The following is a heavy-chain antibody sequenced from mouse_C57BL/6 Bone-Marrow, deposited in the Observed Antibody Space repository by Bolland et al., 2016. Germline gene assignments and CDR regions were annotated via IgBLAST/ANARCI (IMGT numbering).Heavy chain of an antibody. D-gene: IGHD1-1*01. J-gene: IGHJ2*01. V-gene: IGHV1-26*01. CDR3: ARRGRGGSSPYFDY. CDR2: GGT. Sequence: GGTSYNQKFKGKATLTVDKSSSTAYMELRSLTSEDSAVYYCARRGRGGSSPYFDYWGQGNT.